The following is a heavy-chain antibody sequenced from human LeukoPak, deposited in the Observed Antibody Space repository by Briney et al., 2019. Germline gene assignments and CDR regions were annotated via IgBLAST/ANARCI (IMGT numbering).Heavy chain of an antibody. D-gene: IGHD3-3*01. CDR3: ARDWRLDWFDP. V-gene: IGHV3-7*01. Sequence: PGGSLRLSCAASGFTFSSNGMHWVRQAPGKGLEWVAIIKQDGSEKYYVDSVKGRFTISRDNAKNSLYLQMNSLRAEDTAMYYCARDWRLDWFDPWGQGTLVTVSS. CDR1: GFTFSSNG. CDR2: IKQDGSEK. J-gene: IGHJ5*02.